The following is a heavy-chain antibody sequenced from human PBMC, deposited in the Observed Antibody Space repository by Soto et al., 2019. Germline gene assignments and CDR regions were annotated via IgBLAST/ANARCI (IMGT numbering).Heavy chain of an antibody. Sequence: PVGSLRLSCAASGLRFSNYGMSWVRLAPGKGLEWVSGISDDGSATDYIDSVKGRFTISRDNSKNTLYLQMNSLRAEDAAVYYCARIDTIRFLEWLSPFDYWGQGTLVTVSS. D-gene: IGHD3-3*01. J-gene: IGHJ4*02. CDR3: ARIDTIRFLEWLSPFDY. V-gene: IGHV3-23*01. CDR2: ISDDGSAT. CDR1: GLRFSNYG.